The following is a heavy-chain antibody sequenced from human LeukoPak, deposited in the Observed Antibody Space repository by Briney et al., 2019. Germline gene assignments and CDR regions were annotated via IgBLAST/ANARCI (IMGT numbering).Heavy chain of an antibody. CDR2: IYTSGNT. D-gene: IGHD5-12*01. CDR3: ARVSGYDWESSYDY. Sequence: SETLSLTCTVSGGSISSGGYYWSWIRQPAGKGLEWIGRIYTSGNTNYNPSLKSRVTISVDTSKNQFSLKLSSVTAADTAVYYCARVSGYDWESSYDYWGQGTLVTVSS. CDR1: GGSISSGGYY. J-gene: IGHJ4*02. V-gene: IGHV4-61*02.